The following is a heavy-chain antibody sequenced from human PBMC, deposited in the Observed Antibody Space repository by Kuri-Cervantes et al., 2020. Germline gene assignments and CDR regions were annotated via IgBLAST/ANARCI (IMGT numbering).Heavy chain of an antibody. D-gene: IGHD5-12*01. Sequence: GESLKISCAASGFTFSSYEMNWVRQAPGKGLEWVSYISSSGSTIYYADSVKGRFTISRDNSKNTLYLQMNSLRAEDTAVYYCARDLSGYDERAVADAFDIWGQGTMVTVSS. V-gene: IGHV3-48*03. CDR2: ISSSGSTI. CDR1: GFTFSSYE. CDR3: ARDLSGYDERAVADAFDI. J-gene: IGHJ3*02.